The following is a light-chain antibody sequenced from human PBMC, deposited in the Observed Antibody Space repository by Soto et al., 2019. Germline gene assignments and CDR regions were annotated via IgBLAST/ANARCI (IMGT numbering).Light chain of an antibody. Sequence: EFVLTQSPGTLSLSPGERATLSGRASQTVRNNYLAWYQQKPGQAPRLLIYDASSRATGIPDRFSGGGSGTDFTLTISSLEPEDFAVYYCQQYVSLPITFGQGTRLDIK. J-gene: IGKJ5*01. CDR2: DAS. V-gene: IGKV3-20*01. CDR1: QTVRNNY. CDR3: QQYVSLPIT.